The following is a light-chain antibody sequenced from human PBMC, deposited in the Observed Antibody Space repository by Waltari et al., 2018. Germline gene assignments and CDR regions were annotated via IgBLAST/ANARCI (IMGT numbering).Light chain of an antibody. V-gene: IGKV1-39*01. CDR3: QQSYITPPT. CDR2: VAS. CDR1: QSISTS. J-gene: IGKJ1*01. Sequence: DIQMTQSPPSLSASVGDRVTVTCRASQSISTSLNWYQQKAGKAPNLLIYVASSLQSGVPSRFSGSVSGTDFTLTISSLQPEDFATYYCQQSYITPPTFGQGTKVEVK.